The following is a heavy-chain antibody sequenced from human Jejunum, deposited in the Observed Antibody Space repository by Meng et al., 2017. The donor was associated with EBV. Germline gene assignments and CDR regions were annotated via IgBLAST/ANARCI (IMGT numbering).Heavy chain of an antibody. J-gene: IGHJ4*02. D-gene: IGHD2/OR15-2a*01. Sequence: QLLLTESGPGLVPPSGTLSLTGTVSGGSINNKNWWHWVRQAPGKGLEWIGEIDHTGTTHYNPSLKSRVTISLGTSMNQFSLELTSPTPADTAVYYCARDSQYLARGYFDYWGQGALVTVSS. V-gene: IGHV4-4*02. CDR3: ARDSQYLARGYFDY. CDR2: IDHTGTT. CDR1: GGSINNKNW.